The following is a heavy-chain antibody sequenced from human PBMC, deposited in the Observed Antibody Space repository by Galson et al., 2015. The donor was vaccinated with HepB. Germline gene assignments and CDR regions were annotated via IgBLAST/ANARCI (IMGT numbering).Heavy chain of an antibody. Sequence: SVKVSCKASGYTFTSYYMHWVRQAPGQGLEWMGIINPSGGSTSYAQKFQGRVTMTRDTSTSTVYMELSSLRSEDTAVYYCAREEGGYCSSTSCYGPFDYWGQGTLVTVSS. CDR3: AREEGGYCSSTSCYGPFDY. CDR1: GYTFTSYY. D-gene: IGHD2-2*01. V-gene: IGHV1-46*01. J-gene: IGHJ4*02. CDR2: INPSGGST.